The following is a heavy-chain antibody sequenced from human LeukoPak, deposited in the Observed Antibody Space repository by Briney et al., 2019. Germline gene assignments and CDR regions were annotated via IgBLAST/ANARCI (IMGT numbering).Heavy chain of an antibody. D-gene: IGHD3-9*01. CDR2: MNTSGRT. J-gene: IGHJ6*02. V-gene: IGHV4-4*07. CDR1: GGYISSYY. Sequence: PSGALSLTCSVFGGYISSYYRGGIRHPAGTGLEGMGRMNTSGRTNYHPSLKSRVTMSVDASKNHFSLQLSCVTAADTAVYYCATLSRGDMGPDDIDVWGQGTTVTVSS. CDR3: ATLSRGDMGPDDIDV.